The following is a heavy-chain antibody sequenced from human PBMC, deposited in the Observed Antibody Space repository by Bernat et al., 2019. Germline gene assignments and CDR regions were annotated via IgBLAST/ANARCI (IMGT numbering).Heavy chain of an antibody. V-gene: IGHV3-21*02. J-gene: IGHJ4*02. CDR2: ISSSSTYK. CDR1: GFTFSSYS. Sequence: EVQLVESGGGLVKPGGSLRLSCAASGFTFSSYSMNWVRQAPGKGLEWVSSISSSSTYKYYADSVKGRFTISRDNAENSLDLQVNSLRAEDTAVYYCARDADRLGRFDYWGQGTLVTVSS. D-gene: IGHD6-19*01. CDR3: ARDADRLGRFDY.